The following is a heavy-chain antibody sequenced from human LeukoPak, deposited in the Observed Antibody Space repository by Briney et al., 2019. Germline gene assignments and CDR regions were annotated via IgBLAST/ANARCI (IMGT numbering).Heavy chain of an antibody. Sequence: PGGSLRLSCAASGFTFSSYGMNWVRQAPGKGLEWVSYISGLGTTIYYADSVKGRFAISRDNAKNSLYLQMNSLRAEDTAVYYCARGLTSYYDSSGYWGGQGTLVTVSS. D-gene: IGHD3-22*01. CDR2: ISGLGTTI. J-gene: IGHJ4*02. V-gene: IGHV3-48*03. CDR1: GFTFSSYG. CDR3: ARGLTSYYDSSGYW.